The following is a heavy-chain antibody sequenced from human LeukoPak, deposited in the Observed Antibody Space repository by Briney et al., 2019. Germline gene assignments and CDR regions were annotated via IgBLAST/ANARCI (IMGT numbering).Heavy chain of an antibody. V-gene: IGHV1-2*02. CDR2: INPNNGGT. CDR3: ARDPVAGTSGDY. Sequence: ASVKVSCKASGYTFTGYYMHWVRQAPGQGLEWMGWINPNNGGTNYAQKFQGRVTMTRDTSLSTAYMELSRLRSDDTAVYYCARDPVAGTSGDYWGQGTLVTVSS. D-gene: IGHD1-14*01. CDR1: GYTFTGYY. J-gene: IGHJ4*02.